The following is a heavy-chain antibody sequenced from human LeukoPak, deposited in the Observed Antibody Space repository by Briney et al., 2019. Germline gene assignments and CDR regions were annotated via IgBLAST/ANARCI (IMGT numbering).Heavy chain of an antibody. D-gene: IGHD3-16*02. V-gene: IGHV3-33*01. J-gene: IGHJ3*02. CDR1: GFTFSGHA. CDR2: IGNDGRDQ. CDR3: AREPRANYDYIWGSYRNDAFDI. Sequence: GGSLRLSCAASGFTFSGHAMHWVRQTPGVGLEWVAIIGNDGRDQHYSESVKGRFTISRDNAKNSLYLQMNSLRAEDTAVYYCAREPRANYDYIWGSYRNDAFDIWGQGTMVTVSS.